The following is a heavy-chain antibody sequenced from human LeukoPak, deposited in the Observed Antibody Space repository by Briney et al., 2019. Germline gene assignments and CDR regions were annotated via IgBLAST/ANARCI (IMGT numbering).Heavy chain of an antibody. CDR3: AKDSCGGDCYSFDY. D-gene: IGHD2-21*02. J-gene: IGHJ4*02. CDR1: GFTFNNYW. CDR2: ISYGGSHK. Sequence: GGSLRLSCAASGFTFNNYWMHWVRQAPGKGLEWVAVISYGGSHKYYADSVKGRFAISRDSSKNTLYLQMNSLRAEDTAVYYCAKDSCGGDCYSFDYWGQGTLVTASS. V-gene: IGHV3-30*18.